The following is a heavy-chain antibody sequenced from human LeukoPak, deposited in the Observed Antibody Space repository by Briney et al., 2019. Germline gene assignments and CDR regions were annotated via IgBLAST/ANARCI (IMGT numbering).Heavy chain of an antibody. D-gene: IGHD3-10*01. CDR1: GFTFSHYA. CDR2: LTNSGGST. Sequence: GGSLRLSCAASGFTFSHYAMSWVRQAPGKGLEWVSGLTNSGGSTYYADSVKGRFTISRDNSKNTLFLQMNSLRAEDTAVYYCTKDRGGYYFYDMAVWGQGTTVTVSS. V-gene: IGHV3-23*01. J-gene: IGHJ6*02. CDR3: TKDRGGYYFYDMAV.